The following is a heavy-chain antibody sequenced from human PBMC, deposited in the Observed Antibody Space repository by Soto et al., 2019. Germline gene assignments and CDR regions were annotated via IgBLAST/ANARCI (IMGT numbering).Heavy chain of an antibody. CDR3: EREASGYDF. D-gene: IGHD5-12*01. Sequence: EASVKVSCKASGGTFSSFGISWVRQAPGQGLEWMGGIIPVFGRPNYAQRFRGRLTITADESTNTSYMELIDLTSEDTAVYYCEREASGYDFWGQGTQVTVSS. CDR1: GGTFSSFG. J-gene: IGHJ1*01. V-gene: IGHV1-69*13. CDR2: IIPVFGRP.